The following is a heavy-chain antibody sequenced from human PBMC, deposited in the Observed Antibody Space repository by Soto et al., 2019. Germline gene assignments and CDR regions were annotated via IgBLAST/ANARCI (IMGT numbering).Heavy chain of an antibody. D-gene: IGHD4-17*01. V-gene: IGHV1-69*13. Sequence: SVKVSCKASGGTFSSYAISWVRQAPGQGLEWMGGIIPIFGTANYAQKFQGRVTITADESTSAAYMELSSLRSEDTAVYCCARVTYGITYYYYGMDVWGQGTTVTVSS. CDR2: IIPIFGTA. CDR1: GGTFSSYA. J-gene: IGHJ6*02. CDR3: ARVTYGITYYYYGMDV.